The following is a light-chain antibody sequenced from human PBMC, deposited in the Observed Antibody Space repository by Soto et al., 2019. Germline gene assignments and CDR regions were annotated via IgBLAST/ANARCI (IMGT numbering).Light chain of an antibody. Sequence: IQMTQSPSSLSASVGDRVTITCRASQGISNRLSWYQQKPGKAPKLLIYAASSLQSGVPSRFSGSRSGTDFTLTIISLQPEDFATYYCQQSYSRVTFGQGTKVDIK. J-gene: IGKJ1*01. CDR3: QQSYSRVT. V-gene: IGKV1-39*01. CDR1: QGISNR. CDR2: AAS.